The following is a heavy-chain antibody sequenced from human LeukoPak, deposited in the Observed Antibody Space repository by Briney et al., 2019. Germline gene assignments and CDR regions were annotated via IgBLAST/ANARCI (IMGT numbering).Heavy chain of an antibody. D-gene: IGHD4-11*01. V-gene: IGHV3-9*01. CDR3: AKGRVPLQEVYYFDY. J-gene: IGHJ4*02. CDR1: GFTFDDYA. Sequence: SGRSLRLSCAASGFTFDDYAMHWVRQAPGKGLEWVSGISWNSGSIGYADSVKGRFTISRDNAKNSLYLQMNSLRAEDTALYYCAKGRVPLQEVYYFDYWGQGTLVTVSS. CDR2: ISWNSGSI.